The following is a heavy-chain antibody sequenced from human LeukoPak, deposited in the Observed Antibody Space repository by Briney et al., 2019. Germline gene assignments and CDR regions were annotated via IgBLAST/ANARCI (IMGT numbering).Heavy chain of an antibody. CDR2: ISYDGSNK. J-gene: IGHJ4*02. CDR1: GFIFSNYW. Sequence: GGSLRLSCAASGFIFSNYWMTWVRQAPGKGLEWVAVISYDGSNKYYADSVKGRFTISRDNSKNTLYLQMNSLRAEDTAVYYCARTGRDGYNYRYFDYWGQGTLVTVSS. V-gene: IGHV3-30-3*01. D-gene: IGHD5-24*01. CDR3: ARTGRDGYNYRYFDY.